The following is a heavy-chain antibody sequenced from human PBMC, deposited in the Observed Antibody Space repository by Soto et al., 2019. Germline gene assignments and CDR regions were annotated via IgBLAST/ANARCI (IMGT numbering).Heavy chain of an antibody. J-gene: IGHJ4*02. CDR3: ARLGFVGEGDF. CDR2: ISGDGAHT. V-gene: IGHV3-74*01. Sequence: GGSLRLSCATSGFTFSRYWIHWVRQAPGEGLVWVSRISGDGAHTDYAESVKGRFTVSRDIAKSTGYLQMNNLRAEDTAIYYCARLGFVGEGDFWGQGILVTVSS. CDR1: GFTFSRYW. D-gene: IGHD3-16*01.